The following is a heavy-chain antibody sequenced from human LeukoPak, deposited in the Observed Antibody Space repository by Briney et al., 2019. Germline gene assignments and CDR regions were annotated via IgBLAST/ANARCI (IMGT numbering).Heavy chain of an antibody. J-gene: IGHJ4*02. V-gene: IGHV1-69*13. CDR1: GGTFSSYA. CDR3: ARANPFEYDSSGYYD. D-gene: IGHD3-22*01. Sequence: LVKVSCKASGGTFSSYAISWVRQAPGQGLEWMGGIIPIFGTANYAQKFQGRVTITADESTSTAYMELSSLRSEDTAVYYCARANPFEYDSSGYYDWGQGTLVTVSS. CDR2: IIPIFGTA.